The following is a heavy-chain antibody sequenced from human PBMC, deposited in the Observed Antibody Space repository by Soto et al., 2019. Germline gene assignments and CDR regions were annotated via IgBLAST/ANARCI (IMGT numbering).Heavy chain of an antibody. Sequence: QVHLVQSGAEVKKPGASVKVSCKASGYTFTGNYIHWVRQAPGQGLEWMGWVNPDNGGTTSAQKFQGSVTMTRDTSVTTAYMELIRLTSDDTAVYYCARDPRPPSGWLGFWEYGIDVWGQGTTVTVSS. CDR2: VNPDNGGT. CDR1: GYTFTGNY. CDR3: ARDPRPPSGWLGFWEYGIDV. V-gene: IGHV1-2*02. D-gene: IGHD3-3*01. J-gene: IGHJ6*02.